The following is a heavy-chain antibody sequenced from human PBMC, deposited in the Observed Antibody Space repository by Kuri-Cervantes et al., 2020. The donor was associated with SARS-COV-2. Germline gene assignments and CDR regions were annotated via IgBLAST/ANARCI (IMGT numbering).Heavy chain of an antibody. CDR1: GFTFSNYA. J-gene: IGHJ4*02. V-gene: IGHV3-30*02. CDR3: AKAGGTIPPTADY. D-gene: IGHD3-9*01. CDR2: IRYDGSNK. Sequence: GESLKISCAASGFTFSNYAMNWVRQAPGKGLEWVAFIRYDGSNKYYADSVKGRFTISRDNSKNTLYLQMNSLRAEDTAVYYCAKAGGTIPPTADYWGQGTLVTVSS.